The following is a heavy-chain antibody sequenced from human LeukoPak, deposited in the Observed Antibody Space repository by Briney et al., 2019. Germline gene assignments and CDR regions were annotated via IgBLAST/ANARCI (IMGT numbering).Heavy chain of an antibody. D-gene: IGHD2-8*01. Sequence: GGSLRLSCVASGFSFDEYWMNWVRQPLGKGPVAISRINSDGTRTIYADAVRGRFIISRDNAKNTLYLQMNSLRAEDTAVYYCAKGDLIVLRPYWDYWGQGTLVTVSS. CDR2: INSDGTRT. CDR3: AKGDLIVLRPYWDY. J-gene: IGHJ4*02. CDR1: GFSFDEYW. V-gene: IGHV3-74*01.